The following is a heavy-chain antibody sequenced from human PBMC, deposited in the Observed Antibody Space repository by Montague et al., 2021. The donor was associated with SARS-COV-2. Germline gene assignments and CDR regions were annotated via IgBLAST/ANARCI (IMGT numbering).Heavy chain of an antibody. CDR3: ARERFYYDSGELGS. J-gene: IGHJ5*02. Sequence: SETLSLTCTVSGGSTNNYYWSWIRQPAGKGLEWIGRIHASGISTYSPSXXTRVTMSVNTSKNQFSLKLNSVTAADTAVYYCARERFYYDSGELGSWGQGTLVTVSS. V-gene: IGHV4-4*07. CDR1: GGSTNNYY. D-gene: IGHD3-22*01. CDR2: IHASGIS.